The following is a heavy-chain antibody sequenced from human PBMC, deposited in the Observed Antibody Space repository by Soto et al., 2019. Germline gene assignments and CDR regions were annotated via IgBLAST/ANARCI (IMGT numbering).Heavy chain of an antibody. CDR3: AKHLASYYYYGMDV. CDR1: GFTFSSYA. D-gene: IGHD3-3*02. Sequence: EVQLLESGGGLVQPGGSLRLSCAASGFTFSSYAMSWVRQAPGKGLEWVSVISGSGGSTYYADSVKGRFTISRDNSKNTLYLQMNSLRAEDTAVYFCAKHLASYYYYGMDVWGQGTTVTVSS. V-gene: IGHV3-23*01. CDR2: ISGSGGST. J-gene: IGHJ6*02.